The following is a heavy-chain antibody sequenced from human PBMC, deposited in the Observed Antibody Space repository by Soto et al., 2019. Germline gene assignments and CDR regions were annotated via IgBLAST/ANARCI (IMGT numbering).Heavy chain of an antibody. CDR2: ISAYNGNT. CDR1: GYTFTSYG. V-gene: IGHV1-18*01. CDR3: AGSRDGYNLNYYYGMDV. Sequence: ASVKVSCKASGYTFTSYGISWVRQAPGQGLEGMGWISAYNGNTNYAQKLQGRVTMTTDTSTSTAYMELRSLRSDDTAVYYCAGSRDGYNLNYYYGMDVWGQGTTVTVSS. J-gene: IGHJ6*02. D-gene: IGHD5-12*01.